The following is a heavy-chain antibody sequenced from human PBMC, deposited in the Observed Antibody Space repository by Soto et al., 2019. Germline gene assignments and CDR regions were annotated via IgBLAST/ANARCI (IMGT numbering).Heavy chain of an antibody. D-gene: IGHD3-16*02. CDR2: ISNDGQTE. J-gene: IGHJ4*02. CDR1: GFTFRTFG. V-gene: IGHV3-30*03. Sequence: QVQLEESGGGVVQPGRSLRLSCAASGFTFRTFGMHWVRQAPGKGLEWVALISNDGQTEFYADSVKGRFTISRDNSKSTLHLQMNSLRDEDSAVYYCARDFNDLRYFNGGQGILVTVSS. CDR3: ARDFNDLRYFN.